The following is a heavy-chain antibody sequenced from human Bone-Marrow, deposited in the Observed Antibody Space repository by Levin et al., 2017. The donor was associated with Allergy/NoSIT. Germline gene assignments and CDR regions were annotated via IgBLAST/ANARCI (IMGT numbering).Heavy chain of an antibody. J-gene: IGHJ4*02. D-gene: IGHD3-22*01. CDR2: IYYSGST. CDR3: ASMRLLREQVGRLFSC. CDR1: GGSISSGGYY. Sequence: SETLSLTCTVSGGSISSGGYYWSWIRQHPGKGLEWIGYIYYSGSTYYNPSLKSRVTISVDTSKNQFSLKLSSVTAADTAVYYCASMRLLREQVGRLFSCWGQGTLVTVSS. V-gene: IGHV4-31*03.